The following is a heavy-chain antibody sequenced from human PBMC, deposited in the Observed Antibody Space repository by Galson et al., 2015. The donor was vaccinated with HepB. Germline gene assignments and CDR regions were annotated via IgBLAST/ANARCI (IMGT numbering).Heavy chain of an antibody. V-gene: IGHV3-33*08. Sequence: SLRLSCAASGFTFSSYGMHWVRQAPGKGLEWVAVIWYDGSNKYYADSVKGRFTISRGNSKNTLYLQMNSLRAEDTAVYYCGRDINPRQQWQVALRYWGQGTQVTVSS. CDR2: IWYDGSNK. CDR3: GRDINPRQQWQVALRY. J-gene: IGHJ4*02. CDR1: GFTFSSYG. D-gene: IGHD6-19*01.